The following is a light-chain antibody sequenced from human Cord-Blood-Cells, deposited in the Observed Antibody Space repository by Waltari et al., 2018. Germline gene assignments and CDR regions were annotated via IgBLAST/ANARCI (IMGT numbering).Light chain of an antibody. V-gene: IGKV3-11*01. Sequence: EIVLTQSPATLSLSPGESATLSCRASQSVSSYLAWYQQKPGQAPRLLIYDASNRATGIPARFSGSGSGTDFTRTISSLEPEDFAVYYCQQRSTFGQGTRLEIK. CDR1: QSVSSY. CDR3: QQRST. CDR2: DAS. J-gene: IGKJ5*01.